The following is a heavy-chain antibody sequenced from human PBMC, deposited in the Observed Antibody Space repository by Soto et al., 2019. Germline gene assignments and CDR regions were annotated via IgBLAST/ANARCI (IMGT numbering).Heavy chain of an antibody. CDR3: AKGGFVWSGRLLQADY. V-gene: IGHV3-23*01. J-gene: IGHJ4*02. D-gene: IGHD3-10*01. Sequence: GGSLRLSCAASGFTFNKYAMSWVRQAPGKGLEWVSAIISGGGSTYYADSVKGRFTISRDNSKNTLYLQMSSPRAEDTAVYYCAKGGFVWSGRLLQADYWGQGTRVTVSS. CDR1: GFTFNKYA. CDR2: IISGGGST.